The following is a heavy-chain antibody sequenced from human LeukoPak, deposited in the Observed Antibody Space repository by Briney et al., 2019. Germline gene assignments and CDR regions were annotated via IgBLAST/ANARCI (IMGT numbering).Heavy chain of an antibody. CDR3: ARGSPGIAVAANSY. J-gene: IGHJ4*02. D-gene: IGHD6-19*01. CDR2: IKQDGSEK. Sequence: GGSLRLSCVASGFTFISYWMSWVRQAPGKGLEWVANIKQDGSEKYYVDSVKGRFTISRDNAKNSLYLQMNSLRAEDTAVYYCARGSPGIAVAANSYWGQGTLVTVSS. V-gene: IGHV3-7*01. CDR1: GFTFISYW.